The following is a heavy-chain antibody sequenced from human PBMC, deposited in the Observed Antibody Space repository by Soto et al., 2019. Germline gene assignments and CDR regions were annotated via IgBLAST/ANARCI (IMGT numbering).Heavy chain of an antibody. D-gene: IGHD6-19*01. CDR1: VYTFTSYW. J-gene: IGHJ4*02. Sequence: GESLKISCKGSVYTFTSYWIAWVRQMPGKDLEWMGIIYPGDSDTRYSPSFQGQVSISADKSISTAYLQWSSLKASDTAMYYCARQDGSALYYFDYWGQGTLVTVSS. CDR3: ARQDGSALYYFDY. V-gene: IGHV5-51*01. CDR2: IYPGDSDT.